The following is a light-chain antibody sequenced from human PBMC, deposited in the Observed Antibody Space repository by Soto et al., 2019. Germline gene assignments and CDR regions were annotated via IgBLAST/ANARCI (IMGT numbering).Light chain of an antibody. CDR2: GLN. CDR3: KSYDSSLTGWV. CDR1: SSDIGAGYD. V-gene: IGLV1-40*01. Sequence: QSVLTQPPSVSGAPGQTVTISCTGSSSDIGAGYDVHWYQQLPGTAPKLLIYGLNNRPSGVSDRFSGSKSGTSASLAIPGLQAEDEADYYCKSYDSSLTGWVFGGGTKLTVL. J-gene: IGLJ3*02.